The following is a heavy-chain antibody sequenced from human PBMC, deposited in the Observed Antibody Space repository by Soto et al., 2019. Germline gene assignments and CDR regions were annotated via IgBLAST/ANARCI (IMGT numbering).Heavy chain of an antibody. CDR1: GGTFSSYT. CDR2: IIPILGIA. CDR3: ARDGSVRVSDP. J-gene: IGHJ5*02. Sequence: QVQLVQSGAEVKKPGSSVKVSCKASGGTFSSYTISWVRQAPGQGLEWMGRIIPILGIANYAQKFQGRVTITADKSTSTAYMELSSLRSEDTAVYYCARDGSVRVSDPWGQGTLVTVSS. D-gene: IGHD2-2*01. V-gene: IGHV1-69*08.